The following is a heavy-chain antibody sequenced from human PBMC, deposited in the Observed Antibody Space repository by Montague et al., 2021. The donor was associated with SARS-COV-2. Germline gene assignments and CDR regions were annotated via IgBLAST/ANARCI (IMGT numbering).Heavy chain of an antibody. V-gene: IGHV4-31*03. Sequence: TLSLTCTVSGGSISSGGYYWSWIRQHPGKGLEWIGYIYYSGSTYYNPSLQSRLTMSVDTYKKQFSLRLSSVTAADTAVYFCAKGSHIYETRGLRTGWFDPWGQGTLVTVSS. CDR2: IYYSGST. CDR1: GGSISSGGYY. CDR3: AKGSHIYETRGLRTGWFDP. J-gene: IGHJ5*02. D-gene: IGHD7-27*01.